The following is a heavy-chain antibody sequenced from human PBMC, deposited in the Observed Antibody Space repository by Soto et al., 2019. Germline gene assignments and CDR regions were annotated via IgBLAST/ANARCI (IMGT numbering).Heavy chain of an antibody. D-gene: IGHD6-6*01. CDR2: IIPIFGTA. Sequence: QVQLVQSGAEVKKPGSSVKVSCKASGGTFSSYAISWVRQAPGQGLELMGGIIPIFGTATYAQKFQGRVTITADESTSTAYMELSSLRSEDTAVYYCARDGSSSPQGSNYFDYWGQGTLVTVSS. V-gene: IGHV1-69*01. CDR1: GGTFSSYA. CDR3: ARDGSSSPQGSNYFDY. J-gene: IGHJ4*02.